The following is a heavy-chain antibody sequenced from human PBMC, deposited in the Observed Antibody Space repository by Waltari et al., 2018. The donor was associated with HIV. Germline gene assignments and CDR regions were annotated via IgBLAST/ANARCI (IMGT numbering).Heavy chain of an antibody. CDR2: FHPEDGET. J-gene: IGHJ6*02. D-gene: IGHD5-12*01. CDR1: GDTLSEVS. Sequence: QVHLVQSGAAVKEPGAAVTVSCTLSGDTLSEVSIPWVRQATGKGREWMGGFHPEDGETIHAHKFQDRVTMTEYTSTDTAYMELSSLTSEDTAVYFCATSGHGGPYYYYGLDVWGQGTTVTVSS. CDR3: ATSGHGGPYYYYGLDV. V-gene: IGHV1-24*01.